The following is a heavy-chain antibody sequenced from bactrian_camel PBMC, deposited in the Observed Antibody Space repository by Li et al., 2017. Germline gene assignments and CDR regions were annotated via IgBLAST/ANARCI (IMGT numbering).Heavy chain of an antibody. Sequence: HVQLVESGGGSVQAGGSLRLSCVASGDTGSLCNMGWYRRPPGKEREFVAAMSTNDYASYAESVKGRFTTSKDKAQDTVYLQMNSLKTEDTAVYYCAAPDTTIRGPDEYHYWGQGTQVTVS. V-gene: IGHV3S53*01. D-gene: IGHD7*01. J-gene: IGHJ4*01. CDR3: AAPDTTIRGPDEYHY. CDR2: MSTNDYA. CDR1: GDTGSLCN.